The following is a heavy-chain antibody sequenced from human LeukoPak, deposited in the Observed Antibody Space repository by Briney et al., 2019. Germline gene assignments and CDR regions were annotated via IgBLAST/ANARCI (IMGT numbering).Heavy chain of an antibody. CDR3: ARAATVVTGTAYDAFDI. Sequence: GGSLRLSCAASGFTVSSNYMSWVRQAPGKGLEWVSVIYSGGSTYYADSVKGRFTISRDNPKNTLYLQMNSLRAEDTAVYYCARAATVVTGTAYDAFDIWGQGTMVTVSS. CDR1: GFTVSSNY. D-gene: IGHD4-23*01. CDR2: IYSGGST. J-gene: IGHJ3*02. V-gene: IGHV3-53*01.